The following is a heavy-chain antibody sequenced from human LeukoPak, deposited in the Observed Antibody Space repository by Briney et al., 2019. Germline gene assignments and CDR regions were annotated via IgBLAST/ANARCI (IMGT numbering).Heavy chain of an antibody. D-gene: IGHD3-10*01. CDR2: ISSSSSYI. CDR3: ARDLVLHQGSLWFGEKPGAFDI. J-gene: IGHJ3*02. Sequence: PGGSLRLSCAASGFTFSSYSMNWVRQAPGKGLEWVSSISSSSSYIYYADSVKGRFTISRDNAKNSLYLQMNSLRAEDTAVYYCARDLVLHQGSLWFGEKPGAFDIWGQGTMVTVSS. CDR1: GFTFSSYS. V-gene: IGHV3-21*01.